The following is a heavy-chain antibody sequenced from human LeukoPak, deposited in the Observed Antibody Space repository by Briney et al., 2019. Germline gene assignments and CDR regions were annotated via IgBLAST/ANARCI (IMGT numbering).Heavy chain of an antibody. CDR1: GGSFSGYY. J-gene: IGHJ4*02. CDR3: ASSVSYGLTIDY. Sequence: SETLSLTCAVYGGSFSGYYWSWIRQPPGKGLEWIGEINHSGSTNYNPSLKSRVTISVDTSKNQFSLKLSSMTAADTAVYYCASSVSYGLTIDYWGQGTLVTVSS. D-gene: IGHD5-18*01. V-gene: IGHV4-34*01. CDR2: INHSGST.